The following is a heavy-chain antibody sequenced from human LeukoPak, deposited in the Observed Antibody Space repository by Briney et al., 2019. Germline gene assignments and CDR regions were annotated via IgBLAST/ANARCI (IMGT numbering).Heavy chain of an antibody. J-gene: IGHJ6*02. V-gene: IGHV1-58*02. CDR2: IVVGSGNT. D-gene: IGHD3-3*01. CDR1: GFTFTSSA. CDR3: AADSVYDFWSGYSPRYGMDV. Sequence: SVEVSCKASGFTFTSSAMQWVRQARGQRLEWIGWIVVGSGNTNYAQKFQERVTITRDMSTSTAYMELSSLRSEDTAVYYCAADSVYDFWSGYSPRYGMDVWGQGTTVTVSS.